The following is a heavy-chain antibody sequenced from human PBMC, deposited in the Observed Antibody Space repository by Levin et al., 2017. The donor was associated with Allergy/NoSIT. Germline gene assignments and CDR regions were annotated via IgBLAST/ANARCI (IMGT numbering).Heavy chain of an antibody. CDR1: GGSIRGGGYY. V-gene: IGHV4-31*03. CDR3: AREDGSTFDF. Sequence: SQTLSLTCTVSGGSIRGGGYYWTWIRQHPEKGLEWIGYIYYSGSTFYNPSLKSRLMISVDTSKNQFSLNVSSVTAADTAVYYCAREDGSTFDFWGQGALVTVAS. J-gene: IGHJ4*02. CDR2: IYYSGST. D-gene: IGHD2-2*03.